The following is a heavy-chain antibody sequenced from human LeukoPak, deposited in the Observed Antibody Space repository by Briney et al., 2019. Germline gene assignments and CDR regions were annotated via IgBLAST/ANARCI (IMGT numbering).Heavy chain of an antibody. V-gene: IGHV4-39*07. Sequence: SETLSHTCTVSGGSISSSSYYWGWIRQPPGKGLEWIGSIYYSGSTYYNPSLKSRVTISVDTSKNQFSLKLSSVTAADTAVYYCARGELLNYYDSSRTEYFQHWGQGTLVTVSS. J-gene: IGHJ1*01. CDR2: IYYSGST. CDR3: ARGELLNYYDSSRTEYFQH. CDR1: GGSISSSSYY. D-gene: IGHD3-22*01.